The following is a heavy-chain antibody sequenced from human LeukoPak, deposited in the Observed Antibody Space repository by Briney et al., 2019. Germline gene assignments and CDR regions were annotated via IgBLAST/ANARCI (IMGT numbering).Heavy chain of an antibody. Sequence: ASVKVSCKASGYTFTGYYMHWVRQAPGQGLEWMGWINPNGGGTNYAQKFQGRVTMTRDTSISTAYMELSRLRSDDTAVYYCAREDYYDSSGYYGWFDPWGQGTLVTVSS. V-gene: IGHV1-2*02. J-gene: IGHJ5*02. CDR1: GYTFTGYY. CDR2: INPNGGGT. D-gene: IGHD3-22*01. CDR3: AREDYYDSSGYYGWFDP.